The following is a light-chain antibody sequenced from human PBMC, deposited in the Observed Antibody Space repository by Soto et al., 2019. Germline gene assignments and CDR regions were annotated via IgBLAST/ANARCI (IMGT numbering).Light chain of an antibody. CDR3: QQYGSSPKLT. CDR2: GAS. J-gene: IGKJ4*01. Sequence: EIVLTQSPGTLSLSPGERATLSCRASQSVSSRYLAWYQQKPGQAPRLLIYGASSRATGIPDRFSGSGSVTDLTLTISRLESEDFAVYYWQQYGSSPKLTFGGGTKVEIK. CDR1: QSVSSRY. V-gene: IGKV3-20*01.